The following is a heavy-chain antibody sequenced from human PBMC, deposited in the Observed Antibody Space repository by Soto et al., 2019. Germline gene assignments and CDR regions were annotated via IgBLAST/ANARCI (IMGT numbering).Heavy chain of an antibody. V-gene: IGHV3-30*18. CDR2: ISYDGSNK. J-gene: IGHJ6*02. Sequence: GGSLRLSCAASGFTFSSYGMRWVRQAPGKGREWVAVISYDGSNKYYADSVKGRFTISRDNSKNTLYLQMNSLRAEDTAVYYCAKAQGRSSSPYYYYGMDVWGQGTTVTVSS. D-gene: IGHD6-6*01. CDR3: AKAQGRSSSPYYYYGMDV. CDR1: GFTFSSYG.